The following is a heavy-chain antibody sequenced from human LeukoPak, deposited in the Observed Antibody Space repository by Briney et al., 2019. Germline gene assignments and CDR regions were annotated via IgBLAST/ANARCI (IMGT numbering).Heavy chain of an antibody. CDR2: MNPNSGNT. CDR1: GYTFTNYG. J-gene: IGHJ4*02. CDR3: ATDGPSIAARPGTGSFDY. Sequence: ASVKVSCKASGYTFTNYGISWVRQAPGQGLEWMGWMNPNSGNTGYAQKFQGRVTMTRNTSISTAYMELSSLRSEDTAVYYCATDGPSIAARPGTGSFDYWGQGTLVTVSS. D-gene: IGHD6-6*01. V-gene: IGHV1-8*02.